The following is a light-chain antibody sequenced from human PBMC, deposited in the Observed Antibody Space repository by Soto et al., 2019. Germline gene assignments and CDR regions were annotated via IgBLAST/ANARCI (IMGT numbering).Light chain of an antibody. V-gene: IGKV1-12*01. Sequence: DIQMTQSPSSVSASVGDRVTITCRASQDINKWLAWYQQKPGLAPNLVIYTASRLYGGGPSRFSGSASGTDFTLTISSLQPEDVATYYCQQGKSYSVAFGPGTKLDIK. CDR2: TAS. J-gene: IGKJ1*01. CDR3: QQGKSYSVA. CDR1: QDINKW.